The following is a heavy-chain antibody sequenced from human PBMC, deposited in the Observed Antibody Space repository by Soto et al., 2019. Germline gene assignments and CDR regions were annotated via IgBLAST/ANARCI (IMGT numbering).Heavy chain of an antibody. Sequence: GASVKVSCKASGGTFSSYAISWVRQAPGQGLEWMGWVSANKGNTNYARKFQGRVTMTADTSTSTAYLELRSLISDDTAVYYCATRRGAYAVLAYWGQGTLVTVSS. CDR3: ATRRGAYAVLAY. CDR1: GGTFSSYA. V-gene: IGHV1-18*01. D-gene: IGHD1-26*01. J-gene: IGHJ4*02. CDR2: VSANKGNT.